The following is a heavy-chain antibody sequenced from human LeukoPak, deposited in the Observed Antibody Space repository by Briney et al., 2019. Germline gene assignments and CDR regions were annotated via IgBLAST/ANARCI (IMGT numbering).Heavy chain of an antibody. J-gene: IGHJ4*02. Sequence: GASVKVSCKASGYTFTGYYMHWVRQAPGQGLEWMGWINPNSGGTNYAQKFQGRVTMTRDTSISTAYLELSRLRSDDTAVYYCARDGPEHPLGIVVVTASFDYWGQGTLVTVSS. CDR2: INPNSGGT. D-gene: IGHD2-21*02. CDR1: GYTFTGYY. V-gene: IGHV1-2*02. CDR3: ARDGPEHPLGIVVVTASFDY.